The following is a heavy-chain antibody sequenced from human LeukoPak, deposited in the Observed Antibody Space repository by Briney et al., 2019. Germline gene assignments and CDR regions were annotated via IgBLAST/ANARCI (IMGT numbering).Heavy chain of an antibody. CDR3: TRGAVADPYNWFDP. J-gene: IGHJ5*02. CDR1: GYTFSSYG. V-gene: IGHV1-18*01. Sequence: GASVKVSCKSSGYTFSSYGINWVRQAPGQGLEWMGWISTNNGKTNYAQKLQGTITMTTDKSTSTAYMELRSLRSDDTAVYYCTRGAVADPYNWFDPWGQGTLVTVSS. CDR2: ISTNNGKT. D-gene: IGHD6-13*01.